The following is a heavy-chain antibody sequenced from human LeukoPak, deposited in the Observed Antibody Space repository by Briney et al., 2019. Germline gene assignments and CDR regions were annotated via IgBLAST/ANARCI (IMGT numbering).Heavy chain of an antibody. CDR2: ISGSGGST. CDR3: AKGPQPPPFYGMDV. CDR1: GFIVSGDF. J-gene: IGHJ6*02. Sequence: GGSLRLSCAASGFIVSGDFMSWVRQAPGKGLEWVSAISGSGGSTYYADSVKGRFTISRDNSKNTLYLQMNSLRAEDTAVYYCAKGPQPPPFYGMDVWGQGTTVTVSS. V-gene: IGHV3-23*01.